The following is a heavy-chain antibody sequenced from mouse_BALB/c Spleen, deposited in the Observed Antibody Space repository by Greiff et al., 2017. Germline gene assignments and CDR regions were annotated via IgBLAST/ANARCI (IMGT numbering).Heavy chain of an antibody. CDR3: TPYGYDEAMDY. J-gene: IGHJ4*01. CDR1: GYSFTSYW. CDR2: IYPGNSDT. V-gene: IGHV1-5*01. Sequence: EVQLQQSGTVLARPGASVKMSCKASGYSFTSYWMHWVKQRPGQGLEWIGAIYPGNSDTSYNQKFKGKAKLTAVTSASTAYMELSSLTNEDSAVYYCTPYGYDEAMDYWGQGTSVTVSS. D-gene: IGHD2-2*01.